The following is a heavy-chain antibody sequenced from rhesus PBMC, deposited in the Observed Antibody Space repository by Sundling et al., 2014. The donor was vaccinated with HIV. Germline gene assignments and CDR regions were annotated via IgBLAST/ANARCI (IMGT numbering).Heavy chain of an antibody. CDR3: ALVSGSRFDY. Sequence: QVQLQESGPGLVKPSETLSLTCTVSGASIRSYWWSWIRQPPGKGLEWIGEINGNIGSTNYNPSLKSRVIISRDTSKNQFSLKLSSVTAADTAVYYCALVSGSRFDYWGQGVLVTVSS. J-gene: IGHJ4*01. CDR2: INGNIGST. V-gene: IGHV4-80*01. D-gene: IGHD6-25*01. CDR1: GASIRSYW.